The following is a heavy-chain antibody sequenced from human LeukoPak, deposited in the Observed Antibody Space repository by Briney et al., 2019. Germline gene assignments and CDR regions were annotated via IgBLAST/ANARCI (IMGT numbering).Heavy chain of an antibody. V-gene: IGHV3-23*01. CDR3: ARESRLRRENYYYGLDV. CDR2: ISGGASRT. D-gene: IGHD1-26*01. J-gene: IGHJ6*02. CDR1: GFTFDTCA. Sequence: GGSLRLSCAASGFTFDTCAMSWVRQVPGKGLEWVSLISGGASRTYYADSVKGRFTISRDNSMDTLYLQLNSLKVEDTAVYYCARESRLRRENYYYGLDVWGQGTTVTVSS.